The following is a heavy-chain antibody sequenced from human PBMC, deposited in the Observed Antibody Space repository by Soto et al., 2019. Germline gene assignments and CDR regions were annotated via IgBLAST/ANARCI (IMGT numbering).Heavy chain of an antibody. CDR1: GYTFTSYA. CDR2: INAGNDNT. V-gene: IGHV1-3*01. J-gene: IGHJ3*02. D-gene: IGHD1-26*01. Sequence: ASVRVSCKASGYTFTSYAMHWVRQAPGQRLEWMGWINAGNDNTKYSKKLQGRVTITRDTSASTAYMELSSLRSEDTAVYYCARDPTLVGATWGAPDAFDIWGQGTMVTVSS. CDR3: ARDPTLVGATWGAPDAFDI.